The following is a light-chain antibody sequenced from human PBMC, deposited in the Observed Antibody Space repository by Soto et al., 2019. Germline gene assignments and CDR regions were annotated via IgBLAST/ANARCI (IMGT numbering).Light chain of an antibody. Sequence: QSVLTQPASVSGSPGQSITISCTGTSSDIGANNYVSWYQQHPGKAPKLMIYDVSDRASGASSRFSGSKSGNTASLTISGLLPEDEADYYSSSSTCSSTFLGTGPKVTVL. V-gene: IGLV2-14*03. CDR3: SSSTCSSTF. CDR2: DVS. J-gene: IGLJ1*01. CDR1: SSDIGANNY.